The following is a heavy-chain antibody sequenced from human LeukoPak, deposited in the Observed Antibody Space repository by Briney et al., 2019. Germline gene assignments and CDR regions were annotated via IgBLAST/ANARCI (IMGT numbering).Heavy chain of an antibody. D-gene: IGHD3-16*01. CDR3: ARDYVGDNWFDP. CDR1: GYTFTDYY. Sequence: VSVKVSCKASGYTFTDYYMHWVRQAPGQGLEWMGWISPNSGGTNYAQKFQGRVTMTRDTSISTAYMELSRLRSDDTAVYYCARDYVGDNWFDPWGQGTLVTVSS. CDR2: ISPNSGGT. J-gene: IGHJ5*02. V-gene: IGHV1-2*02.